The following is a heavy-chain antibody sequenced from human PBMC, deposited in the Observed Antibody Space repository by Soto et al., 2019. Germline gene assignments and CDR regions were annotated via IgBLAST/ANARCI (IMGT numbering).Heavy chain of an antibody. CDR3: GKPKDIVVVPAADYYYYGMDV. CDR1: GGTFSSYA. V-gene: IGHV1-69*13. Sequence: ASVKVSCKASGGTFSSYAISWVRQAPGQGLEWMGGIIPIFGTANYAQKFQGRVTITADESTSTAYMELSSLRSEDTAVYYCGKPKDIVVVPAADYYYYGMDVWGQGTTVTVSS. D-gene: IGHD2-2*01. J-gene: IGHJ6*02. CDR2: IIPIFGTA.